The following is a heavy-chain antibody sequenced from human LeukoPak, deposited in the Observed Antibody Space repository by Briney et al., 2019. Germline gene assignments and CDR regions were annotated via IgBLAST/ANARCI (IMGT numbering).Heavy chain of an antibody. V-gene: IGHV4-31*03. CDR1: GGSISSGGYY. D-gene: IGHD3-10*01. J-gene: IGHJ4*02. CDR2: IYYSGST. CDR3: ARVRPGFDLDY. Sequence: SSGTLSLTCTVSGGSISSGGYYWSWNRQHPGKGLEWIGYIYYSGSTYYSPSLKSRVTISVDTSKNQFSLKLSSVTAADTAVYYCARVRPGFDLDYWGQGTLVTVSS.